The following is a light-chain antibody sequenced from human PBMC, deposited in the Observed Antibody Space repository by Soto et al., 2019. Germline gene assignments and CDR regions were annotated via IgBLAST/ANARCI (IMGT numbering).Light chain of an antibody. Sequence: EIVLTQSPGTLSLSPGERATLSCRASQSVSSSHLAWYQHKPGQAPRLLMSAASSRATGIPDRFSGSGSGTDFTLTISRLEPEDFAVYYCQQSSRSPVTFGQGTRLEIK. CDR1: QSVSSSH. J-gene: IGKJ5*01. CDR3: QQSSRSPVT. V-gene: IGKV3-20*01. CDR2: AAS.